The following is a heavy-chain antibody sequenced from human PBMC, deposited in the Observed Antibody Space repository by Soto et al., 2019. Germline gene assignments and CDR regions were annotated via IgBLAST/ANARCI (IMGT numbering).Heavy chain of an antibody. V-gene: IGHV1-18*04. Sequence: QVQLVQSGAEVKKPGASVKVSCKASVYTVTSYGISWVRQAPGQGLEWMGCISASNGNTNYAQKLQGRVTMTKDTSTSTDYMELRSLRSDDTTVYYCARRNKAAAAGIYYYYGMEVWGQGTTGTVFS. J-gene: IGHJ6*02. CDR3: ARRNKAAAAGIYYYYGMEV. D-gene: IGHD6-13*01. CDR2: ISASNGNT. CDR1: VYTVTSYG.